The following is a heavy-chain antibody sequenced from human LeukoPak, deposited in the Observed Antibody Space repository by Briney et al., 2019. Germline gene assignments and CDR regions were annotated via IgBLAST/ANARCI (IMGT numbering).Heavy chain of an antibody. CDR3: AREDSVDTAKDLRPGYFDY. J-gene: IGHJ4*02. Sequence: ASVKVSCKASGYTFTSYYMHWVRQAPGQGLEWMGIINPSGGSTSYAQKFQGRVTMTRDTSTSTVYMELSSLRSEDTAVYYCAREDSVDTAKDLRPGYFDYWGQGTLVTVSS. D-gene: IGHD5-18*01. CDR1: GYTFTSYY. CDR2: INPSGGST. V-gene: IGHV1-46*01.